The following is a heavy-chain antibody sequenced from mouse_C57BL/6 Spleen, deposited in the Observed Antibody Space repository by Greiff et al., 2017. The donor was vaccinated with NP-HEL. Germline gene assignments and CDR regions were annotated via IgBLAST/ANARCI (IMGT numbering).Heavy chain of an antibody. D-gene: IGHD1-1*01. CDR3: ASHLLRNPDYAMDY. Sequence: EVQLQQSGPELVKPGASVKIPCKASGYTFTDYNMDWVKQSHGKSLEWIGDINPNNGGTIYNQKFKGKATLTVDKSSSTAYMELRSLTSEDTAVYYCASHLLRNPDYAMDYWGQGTSVTVSS. J-gene: IGHJ4*01. CDR2: INPNNGGT. V-gene: IGHV1-18*01. CDR1: GYTFTDYN.